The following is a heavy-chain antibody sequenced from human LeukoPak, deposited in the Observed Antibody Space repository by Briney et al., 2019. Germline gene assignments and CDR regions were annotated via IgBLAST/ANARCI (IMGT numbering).Heavy chain of an antibody. V-gene: IGHV1-18*01. CDR3: ARDSYDFLTGRYSGSGGDY. J-gene: IGHJ4*02. Sequence: ASVKVSCKASGYTFSSYGINWVRQAPGRGLEWMGLISGYNGNTHYAQQFQGRVTMTTDTSTSTVYTELRTLRSDDTAVYYCARDSYDFLTGRYSGSGGDYWGQGTLVTVSS. CDR2: ISGYNGNT. CDR1: GYTFSSYG. D-gene: IGHD3/OR15-3a*01.